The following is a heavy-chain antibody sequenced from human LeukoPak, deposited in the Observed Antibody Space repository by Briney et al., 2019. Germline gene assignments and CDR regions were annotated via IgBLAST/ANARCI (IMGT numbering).Heavy chain of an antibody. V-gene: IGHV3-7*01. D-gene: IGHD3-22*01. Sequence: PGRSLRLSCAASGFTFSSYWMSWVRQAPGKGLEWVANIKQDGSEKYYVDSVKGRFTISRDNAKNSLYLQMNSLRAEDTAVYYCARDHIYYYDSSGYYYWGQGTLVTVSS. CDR2: IKQDGSEK. CDR1: GFTFSSYW. CDR3: ARDHIYYYDSSGYYY. J-gene: IGHJ4*02.